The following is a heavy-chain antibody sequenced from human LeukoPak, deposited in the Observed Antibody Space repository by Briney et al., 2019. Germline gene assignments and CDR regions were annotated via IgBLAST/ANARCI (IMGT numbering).Heavy chain of an antibody. CDR3: TTLMGEVGDY. CDR1: GFTFSSYW. Sequence: PGGSLRLSCAASGFTFSSYWMAWVRQAPGKGLEWVANIKQDGSEKYYVHSVRGRFTISRDNAKNSLYLQMNSLRAEDTAVYYCTTLMGEVGDYWGQGTLVTVSS. J-gene: IGHJ4*02. V-gene: IGHV3-7*03. CDR2: IKQDGSEK. D-gene: IGHD3-16*01.